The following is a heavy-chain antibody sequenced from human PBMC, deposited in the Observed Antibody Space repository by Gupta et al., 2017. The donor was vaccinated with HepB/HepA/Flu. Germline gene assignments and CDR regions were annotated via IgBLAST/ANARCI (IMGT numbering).Heavy chain of an antibody. CDR3: ALDGPDDGNYINFDY. V-gene: IGHV1-18*01. Sequence: QVQLVQSGGEVTKPGASVKVSCKDSGYNFRSYGISWIRQAPGQGLEWMAWISAYNGKTNYAQNFQGRVTMTTDTSTSTAYMELRSLRSGDTAIYYCALDGPDDGNYINFDYWGQGTLVTVSS. CDR2: ISAYNGKT. D-gene: IGHD1-7*01. CDR1: GYNFRSYG. J-gene: IGHJ4*02.